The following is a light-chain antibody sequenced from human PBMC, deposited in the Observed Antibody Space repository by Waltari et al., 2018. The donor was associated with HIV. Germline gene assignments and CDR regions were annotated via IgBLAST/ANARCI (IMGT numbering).Light chain of an antibody. Sequence: QSVLMQPPSVSAAPGQKVTISCPGSTSNIEKNFVSWYQHLPRTAPRLIIYDNNKRSSGIPDRFSGSKSGTSATLDITGLQTGDEADYYCATWDTSLSAGVFGGGTKLTVL. CDR1: TSNIEKNF. V-gene: IGLV1-51*01. J-gene: IGLJ2*01. CDR3: ATWDTSLSAGV. CDR2: DNN.